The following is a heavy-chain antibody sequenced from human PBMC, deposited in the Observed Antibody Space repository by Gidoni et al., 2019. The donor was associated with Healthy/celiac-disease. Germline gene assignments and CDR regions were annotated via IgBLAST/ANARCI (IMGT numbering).Heavy chain of an antibody. CDR3: AKDGYGGWFDP. J-gene: IGHJ5*02. Sequence: EVPLLESGGGLVQPGGSLRLSCAASGFPFSSYAMIWVRQAPGKGLEWVSAISGSGGSTYYADSVKGRFTISRDNSKNTLYLQMNSLRAEDTAVYYCAKDGYGGWFDPWGQGTLVTVSS. CDR1: GFPFSSYA. CDR2: ISGSGGST. D-gene: IGHD5-12*01. V-gene: IGHV3-23*01.